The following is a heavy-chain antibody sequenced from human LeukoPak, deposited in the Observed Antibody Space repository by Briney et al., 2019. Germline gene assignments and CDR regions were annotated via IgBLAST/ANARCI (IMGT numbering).Heavy chain of an antibody. D-gene: IGHD4-17*01. CDR3: AKQMGDYGDYCYFDY. CDR2: IRYDGSNK. CDR1: GFTFSSYG. Sequence: GGSLRLSCAASGFTFSSYGMHWVRQAPGKGLEWVAFIRYDGSNKYYADSVKGRFTISRDNSKNTLYLQMNSLRAEDTAVYYCAKQMGDYGDYCYFDYWGQGTLVTASS. J-gene: IGHJ4*02. V-gene: IGHV3-30*02.